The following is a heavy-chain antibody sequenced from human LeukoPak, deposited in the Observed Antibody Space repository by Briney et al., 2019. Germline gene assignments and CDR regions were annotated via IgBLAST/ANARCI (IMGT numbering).Heavy chain of an antibody. CDR1: GGSISSSSYY. CDR2: IYYSGST. D-gene: IGHD2-21*01. Sequence: TLSLTCTVSGGSISSSSYYGGWIRQPPGKGLEWIGSIYYSGSTYYNPSLKSRVTISVDTSKNQFSLKLSSVTAADTAVYYCARHEVWWSRSWFDPWGQGTLVTVST. CDR3: ARHEVWWSRSWFDP. J-gene: IGHJ5*02. V-gene: IGHV4-39*01.